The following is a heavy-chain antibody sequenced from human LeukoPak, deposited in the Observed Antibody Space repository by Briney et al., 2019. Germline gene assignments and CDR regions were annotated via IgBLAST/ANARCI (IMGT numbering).Heavy chain of an antibody. CDR1: GITFTDYW. CDR3: ATDDYRGLGY. CDR2: IVQDGSYA. J-gene: IGHJ4*02. V-gene: IGHV3-74*01. Sequence: PGGSLRLSXAASGITFTDYWMHWVRQAPGKGLVWVSHIVQDGSYATYADSVEGRFTISRDNAKNTLYLQMNSLRAEDTAVYYCATDDYRGLGYWGQGTLVTVSS. D-gene: IGHD4-11*01.